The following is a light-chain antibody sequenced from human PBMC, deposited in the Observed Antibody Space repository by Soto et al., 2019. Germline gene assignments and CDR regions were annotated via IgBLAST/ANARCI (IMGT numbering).Light chain of an antibody. CDR3: NSYTTSSTLV. J-gene: IGLJ1*01. CDR2: EVT. V-gene: IGLV2-14*03. Sequence: QSVLTQPASVSGSPGQSITISCTGTSSDVGGHNYVSWYQQHPGKAPKLMIYEVTSRPSGVSNRFSGSKSGNTASLTISGLQAEDEADYYSNSYTTSSTLVFGTGTKINVL. CDR1: SSDVGGHNY.